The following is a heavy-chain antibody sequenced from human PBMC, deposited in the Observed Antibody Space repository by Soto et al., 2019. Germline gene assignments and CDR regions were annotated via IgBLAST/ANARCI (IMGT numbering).Heavy chain of an antibody. J-gene: IGHJ6*01. CDR3: ARDPYSNYGSVGMDV. CDR2: IGTAGDT. CDR1: GFTFSSYD. Sequence: GGSLRLSCAASGFTFSSYDMHWVRQATGKGLEWVSAIGTAGDTYYPGSVKGRFTISRENAKNSLYLQMNSLRAEDTAVYYCARDPYSNYGSVGMDVWGQGTTVTVSS. D-gene: IGHD4-4*01. V-gene: IGHV3-13*01.